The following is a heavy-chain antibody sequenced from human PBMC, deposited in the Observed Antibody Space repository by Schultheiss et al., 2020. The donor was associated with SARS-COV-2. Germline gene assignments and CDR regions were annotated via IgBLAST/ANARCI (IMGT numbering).Heavy chain of an antibody. J-gene: IGHJ4*02. CDR3: ARAYDYVWGSYRSPRYFDY. CDR2: INHSGST. D-gene: IGHD3-16*02. CDR1: GGSFSGYY. Sequence: SQTLSLTCAVYGGSFSGYYWSWIRQPPGKGLEWIGEINHSGSTNYNPSLKSRVTISVDTSKNQFSLKLSSVTAADTAVYYCARAYDYVWGSYRSPRYFDYWGQGTLVTVSS. V-gene: IGHV4-34*01.